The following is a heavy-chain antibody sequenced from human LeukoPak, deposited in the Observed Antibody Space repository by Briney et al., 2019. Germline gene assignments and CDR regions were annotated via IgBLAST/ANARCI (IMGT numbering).Heavy chain of an antibody. D-gene: IGHD3-10*01. Sequence: GGSLRLSCAASGFTFSSYGMHWVRQAPGKGLERVAFMRYDGSNKYYADSVKGRFTISRDIPKNTLYLQMNSLRTEDTAVYYCAKRSRVGEYYFDYWGQGTLVTVSS. CDR2: MRYDGSNK. J-gene: IGHJ4*02. CDR3: AKRSRVGEYYFDY. CDR1: GFTFSSYG. V-gene: IGHV3-30*02.